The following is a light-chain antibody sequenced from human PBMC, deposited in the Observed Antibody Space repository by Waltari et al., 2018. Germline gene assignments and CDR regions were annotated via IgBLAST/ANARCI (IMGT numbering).Light chain of an antibody. CDR2: RAS. CDR3: QQYSDDWT. J-gene: IGKJ1*01. V-gene: IGKV1-5*03. CDR1: QSINRW. Sequence: DSRMTQSPSTLSASVGDTVSITCRASQSINRWLAWYQQNPGKAPNRLIYRASTLESGVPSRFSGSESGAEFTLTISSLQPDDFATYYCQQYSDDWTFGQGTKVEIK.